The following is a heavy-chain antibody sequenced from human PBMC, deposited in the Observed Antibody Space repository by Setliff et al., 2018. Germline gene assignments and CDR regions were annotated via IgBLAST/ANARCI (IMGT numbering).Heavy chain of an antibody. J-gene: IGHJ2*01. D-gene: IGHD4-17*01. Sequence: SCAASGFTFATYSMHWVRQAPGKGLEWVSSIGRSSTYMHYADSLKGRLTISRDSAKSSVFLQMSSLRIEDTAVYYCARAPGDYDYWYFDVWGRGTLVTVSS. CDR3: ARAPGDYDYWYFDV. V-gene: IGHV3-21*01. CDR2: IGRSSTYM. CDR1: GFTFATYS.